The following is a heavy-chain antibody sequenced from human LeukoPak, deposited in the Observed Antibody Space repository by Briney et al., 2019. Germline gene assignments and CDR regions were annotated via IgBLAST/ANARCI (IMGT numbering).Heavy chain of an antibody. D-gene: IGHD6-13*01. V-gene: IGHV3-23*01. CDR1: GFTFSSYA. Sequence: TGGCLRLSCSASGFTFSSYAMRWVRQARGKGLGWDSAISGRVGSTYYADYVKGRFTIYRDNTKNTMYLQMNSLRAEDTAVYYCAKGFSLAAGLVGDYWGQGTLVTVSS. J-gene: IGHJ4*02. CDR3: AKGFSLAAGLVGDY. CDR2: ISGRVGST.